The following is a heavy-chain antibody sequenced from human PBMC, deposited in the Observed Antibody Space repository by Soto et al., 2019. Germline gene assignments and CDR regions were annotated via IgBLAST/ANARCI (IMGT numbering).Heavy chain of an antibody. D-gene: IGHD6-13*01. CDR2: IKQDGSEK. CDR3: ARDKRSSSWYPYYMDV. V-gene: IGHV3-7*01. J-gene: IGHJ6*03. CDR1: GFTFSSYW. Sequence: GGSLRLFCAASGFTFSSYWMSWVRQAPGKGLEWVANIKQDGSEKYYVDSVKGRFTISRDNAKNSLYLQMNSLRAEDTAVYYCARDKRSSSWYPYYMDVWGKGTTVTVSS.